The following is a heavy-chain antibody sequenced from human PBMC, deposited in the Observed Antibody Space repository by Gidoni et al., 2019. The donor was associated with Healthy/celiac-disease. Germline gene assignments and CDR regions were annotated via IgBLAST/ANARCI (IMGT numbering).Heavy chain of an antibody. J-gene: IGHJ5*02. Sequence: VTLKESGHVLVKPTETITLTRTVPGFSLSNARTGVSWIRQPPGQALDWLAHIFSNDEKSYSTSLKSRLTISKDTSKSQVVLTMTNMDPVDTATYYCARRYDYGVYVWFDPWGQGTLVTVSS. CDR3: ARRYDYGVYVWFDP. V-gene: IGHV2-26*01. CDR2: IFSNDEK. D-gene: IGHD4-17*01. CDR1: GFSLSNARTG.